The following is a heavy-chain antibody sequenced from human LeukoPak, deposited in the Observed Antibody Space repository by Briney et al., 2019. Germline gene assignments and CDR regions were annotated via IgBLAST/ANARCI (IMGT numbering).Heavy chain of an antibody. J-gene: IGHJ3*02. Sequence: SETLSLTCAVYGGSFSGYYWSWIRQPPGKGLEWIGEINHSGSTNYNPSLKSRVTISVDTSMNQFSLKLSSVTAADTAVYYCARGSTGPQDAFDIWGQGTMVTVSS. CDR2: INHSGST. V-gene: IGHV4-34*01. CDR3: ARGSTGPQDAFDI. CDR1: GGSFSGYY.